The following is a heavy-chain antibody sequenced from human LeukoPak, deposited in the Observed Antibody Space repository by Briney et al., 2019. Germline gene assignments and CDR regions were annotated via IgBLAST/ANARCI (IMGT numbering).Heavy chain of an antibody. D-gene: IGHD3-9*01. Sequence: PGGSLRLSCAASGFTFSSYAMSWVRQAPGKGLEWVSTISGSGGSTYYADSVKGRFTISRDNSKNTLYLQMNSLRAEDTAVYYCAKGDDILTGASDYWGQGTLVTVSS. CDR3: AKGDDILTGASDY. V-gene: IGHV3-23*01. J-gene: IGHJ4*02. CDR1: GFTFSSYA. CDR2: ISGSGGST.